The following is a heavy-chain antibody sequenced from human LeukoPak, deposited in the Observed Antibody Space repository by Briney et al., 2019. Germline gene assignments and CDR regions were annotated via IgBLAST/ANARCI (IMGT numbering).Heavy chain of an antibody. CDR1: GFTFSSYA. Sequence: PGGSLRLSCAASGFTFSSYAMHWVRQAPGKGLEWVAVISYDGSNKYYADSVKGRFTISRDNSKNTLYLQMNSLRAEDTAVYYCARDFEDNVVVTCPGYWGQGTLVTVSS. CDR3: ARDFEDNVVVTCPGY. V-gene: IGHV3-30*04. D-gene: IGHD2-21*02. CDR2: ISYDGSNK. J-gene: IGHJ4*02.